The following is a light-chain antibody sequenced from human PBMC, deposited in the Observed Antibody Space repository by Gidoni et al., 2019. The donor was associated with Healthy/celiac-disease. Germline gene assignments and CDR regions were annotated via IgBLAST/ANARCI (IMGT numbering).Light chain of an antibody. CDR1: SLRSSY. Sequence: SSELTQGPAVSVALGQTGRITCQGDSLRSSYASWYQQKPGQAPVLVIYGKNNRPSGIPDRFSGSSSGNTASLTITGAQAEDEADYYCNSRDSSGNHVVFGGGTKLTVL. CDR2: GKN. CDR3: NSRDSSGNHVV. V-gene: IGLV3-19*01. J-gene: IGLJ2*01.